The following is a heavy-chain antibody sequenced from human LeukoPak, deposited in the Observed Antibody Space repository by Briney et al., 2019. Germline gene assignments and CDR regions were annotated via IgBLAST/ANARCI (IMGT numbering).Heavy chain of an antibody. D-gene: IGHD2-15*01. J-gene: IGHJ4*02. CDR2: IYHSGST. CDR1: GYSISSGYY. Sequence: SETLSLTYTVSGYSISSGYYWGWIRQPPGKGLEWIGSIYHSGSTYYNPSLKNRVTISVDTSKNQFSLKLSSVTAADTAVYYCARDARAAAPLDYWGQGTLVTVSS. V-gene: IGHV4-38-2*02. CDR3: ARDARAAAPLDY.